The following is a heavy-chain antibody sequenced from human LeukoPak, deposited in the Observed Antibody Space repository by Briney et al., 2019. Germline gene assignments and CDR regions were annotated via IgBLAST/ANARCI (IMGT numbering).Heavy chain of an antibody. CDR3: AKQRADQQWLGHFDY. CDR1: GFTFSSYS. Sequence: EGSLRLSCAASGFTFSSYSMNWVRQAPGKGLEWVSSISTSSIYIYYADSVKGRFTISRDNAKKSVHLQMNSLRAEDTAVYYCAKQRADQQWLGHFDYWGQGTLVTVSS. J-gene: IGHJ4*02. CDR2: ISTSSIYI. V-gene: IGHV3-21*01. D-gene: IGHD6-19*01.